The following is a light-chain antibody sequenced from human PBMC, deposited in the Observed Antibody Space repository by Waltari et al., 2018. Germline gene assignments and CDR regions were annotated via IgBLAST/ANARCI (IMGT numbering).Light chain of an antibody. Sequence: QSALTQPASVSGSPGQSITISCTGTHSAIDGSAFVSWYQHHPGKAPQLIISDVTDRPSGVSNRFSASKSANTASLTISGLQPEDEGDYYCSSQTSSGIGLFGGGTRVTVL. CDR2: DVT. CDR3: SSQTSSGIGL. V-gene: IGLV2-14*03. CDR1: HSAIDGSAF. J-gene: IGLJ3*02.